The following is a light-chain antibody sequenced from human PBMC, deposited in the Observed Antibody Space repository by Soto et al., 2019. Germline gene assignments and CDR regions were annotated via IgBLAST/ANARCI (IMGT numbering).Light chain of an antibody. Sequence: DIQMTQSPYSLSASVGDRVTITCRASQSISSYLNWYQQKPGKAPKLLIYAASSLQSGVPSRFSGSRSGTDFTLTISSRQPEDFASYYCQQSYSTPPTFGQGTKVEIK. CDR2: AAS. J-gene: IGKJ1*01. CDR1: QSISSY. V-gene: IGKV1-39*01. CDR3: QQSYSTPPT.